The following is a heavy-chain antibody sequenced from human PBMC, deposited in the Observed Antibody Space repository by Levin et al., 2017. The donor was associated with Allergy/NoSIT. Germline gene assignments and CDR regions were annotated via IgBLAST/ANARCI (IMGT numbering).Heavy chain of an antibody. D-gene: IGHD3-10*01. J-gene: IGHJ4*02. CDR3: ARENYGSVQY. Sequence: KVSCQGSGYKFTSYWIGWVRQMPGKGLEWVGIVSPKDSATRYSPSFQGQVTISADKSISTAYLQWSSLKASDTAMYYCARENYGSVQYWGQGTLVTVSS. CDR1: GYKFTSYW. V-gene: IGHV5-51*01. CDR2: VSPKDSAT.